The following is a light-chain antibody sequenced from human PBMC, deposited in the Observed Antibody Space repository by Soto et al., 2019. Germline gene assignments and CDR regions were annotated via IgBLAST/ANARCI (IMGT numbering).Light chain of an antibody. J-gene: IGKJ4*01. CDR3: QHYTNWPLT. V-gene: IGKV3-15*01. Sequence: EIVMTQSPVTLSVSPWERATLSCRARYDLSSRLAWYQQKPGQAPRLLIYDASTRATDVPARFSGSGSGTEFTLTISGLQSEDFAVYFCQHYTNWPLTFGGGTKVEIK. CDR1: YDLSSR. CDR2: DAS.